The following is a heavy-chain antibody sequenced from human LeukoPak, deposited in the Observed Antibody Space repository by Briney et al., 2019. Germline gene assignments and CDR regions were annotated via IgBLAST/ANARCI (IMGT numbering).Heavy chain of an antibody. D-gene: IGHD4-17*01. V-gene: IGHV3-23*01. CDR3: AKDYGDYAYYFHY. J-gene: IGHJ4*02. CDR2: ISGSGYST. Sequence: PGGSLRLSCAASGFTFSNYATNWVRQAPGKGLEWVSVISGSGYSTYYADSVKGRFTISRDNSKNTLYLQTNSLRAEDTAVYYCAKDYGDYAYYFHYWGQGTLVTVSS. CDR1: GFTFSNYA.